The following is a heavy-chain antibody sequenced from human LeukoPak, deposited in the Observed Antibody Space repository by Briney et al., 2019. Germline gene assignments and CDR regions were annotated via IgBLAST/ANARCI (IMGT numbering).Heavy chain of an antibody. D-gene: IGHD6-19*01. CDR1: GGPISGYY. CDR2: IYDSGIT. V-gene: IGHV4-59*01. J-gene: IGHJ4*02. CDR3: AREGSGWYALDY. Sequence: SETLSLTCTVSGGPISGYYWSWIRQPPGKGLEYIGYIYDSGITNYNPTLKSRVTISSDTSKNQFSLKVTSVTAADTAVYYCAREGSGWYALDYWGQGTLVTVSS.